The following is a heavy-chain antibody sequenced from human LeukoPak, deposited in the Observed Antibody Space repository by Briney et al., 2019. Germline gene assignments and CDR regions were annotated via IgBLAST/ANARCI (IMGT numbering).Heavy chain of an antibody. V-gene: IGHV3-66*02. CDR1: GFTVSSNY. D-gene: IGHD6-13*01. Sequence: GGSLRLSCAASGFTVSSNYMSWVRQAPGKGLEWVPVIYSGGSTYYADSVKGRFTISRDNSKNTLYLQMNSLRAEDTAVYYCARDGYSSSHYYMDVWGKGTTVTVSS. CDR3: ARDGYSSSHYYMDV. CDR2: IYSGGST. J-gene: IGHJ6*03.